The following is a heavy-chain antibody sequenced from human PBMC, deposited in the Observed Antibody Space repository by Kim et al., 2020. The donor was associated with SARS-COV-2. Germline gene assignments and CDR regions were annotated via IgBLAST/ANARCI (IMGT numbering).Heavy chain of an antibody. V-gene: IGHV3-30*04. CDR1: GFTFSSYA. J-gene: IGHJ4*02. CDR3: ARVGAGTRNFDY. Sequence: GGSLRLSCAASGFTFSSYAMHWVHQAPGKGLEWVAVISYDGSNKYYADSVKGRFTISRDNPKNTLYLQMNSLRAEDTAVYYCARVGAGTRNFDYWGQGTLVTVSS. CDR2: ISYDGSNK. D-gene: IGHD1-26*01.